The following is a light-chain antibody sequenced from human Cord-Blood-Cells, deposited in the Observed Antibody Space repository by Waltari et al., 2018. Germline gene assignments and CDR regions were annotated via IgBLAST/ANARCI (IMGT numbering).Light chain of an antibody. CDR2: WAS. CDR3: QQYYSTPLT. Sequence: DIVMTQSPDSLAVSLGERATINCKSSQSVLYSSNHKNYLAWYQQKPGQPPKLLIYWASTRESGVPDRCSGSGSGTDFTLTISSLQAEDVAVYYCQQYYSTPLTFGGGTKVEIK. J-gene: IGKJ4*01. CDR1: QSVLYSSNHKNY. V-gene: IGKV4-1*01.